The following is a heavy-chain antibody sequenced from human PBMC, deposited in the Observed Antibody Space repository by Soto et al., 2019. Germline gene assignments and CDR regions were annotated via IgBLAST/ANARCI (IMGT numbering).Heavy chain of an antibody. Sequence: GGSLRLSCGASGLSVSDNYMGWVRQAPGRGLEWVSVMYAGGDTHYADSVKGRFTISRDKSENTLYLQMNSLRKEDTGVYFCVSRIPSWVFDYWGPGPLVTVYS. CDR2: MYAGGDT. D-gene: IGHD2-21*01. V-gene: IGHV3-53*01. J-gene: IGHJ4*01. CDR3: VSRIPSWVFDY. CDR1: GLSVSDNY.